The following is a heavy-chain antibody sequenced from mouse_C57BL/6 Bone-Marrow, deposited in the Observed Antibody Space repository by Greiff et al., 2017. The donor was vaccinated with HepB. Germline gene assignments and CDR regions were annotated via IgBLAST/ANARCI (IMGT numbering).Heavy chain of an antibody. CDR2: IRSKSNNYAT. CDR3: VRQHRPYYGSSYLAWFAY. D-gene: IGHD1-1*01. V-gene: IGHV10-1*01. J-gene: IGHJ3*01. CDR1: GFSFNTYA. Sequence: EVQVVESGGGLVQPKGSLKLSCAASGFSFNTYAMNWVRQAPGKGLEWVARIRSKSNNYATYYADSVKDRFTISRDDSESMLYLQMNNLKTEDTAMYYCVRQHRPYYGSSYLAWFAYWGQGTLVTVSA.